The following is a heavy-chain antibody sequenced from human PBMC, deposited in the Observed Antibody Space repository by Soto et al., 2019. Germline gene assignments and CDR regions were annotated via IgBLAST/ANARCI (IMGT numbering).Heavy chain of an antibody. CDR3: AREGSPYCSSTSCYV. CDR2: IIPILGIA. CDR1: GGTFSSYT. V-gene: IGHV1-69*04. J-gene: IGHJ4*02. D-gene: IGHD2-2*01. Sequence: SVKVSCKASGGTFSSYTISWVRQAPGQGLEWMGRIIPILGIANYAQKFQGRVTITADKSTSTAYMELSSLRSEDTAVYYCAREGSPYCSSTSCYVWGQGTLVTVSS.